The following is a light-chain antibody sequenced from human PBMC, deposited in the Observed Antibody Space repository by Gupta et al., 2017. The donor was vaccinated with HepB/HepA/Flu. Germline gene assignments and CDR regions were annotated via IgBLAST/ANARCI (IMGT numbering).Light chain of an antibody. J-gene: IGKJ1*01. CDR3: QQENSSPWT. Sequence: DIQMTQSPSTLSASVGDRVIITCRASQSISSRLAWYQQKPGKAPKLLIYKASSVESGVPSRFSGSGSGTEFTLTISSRQPDDFATYYCQQENSSPWTFGQGTKVEIK. CDR2: KAS. V-gene: IGKV1-5*03. CDR1: QSISSR.